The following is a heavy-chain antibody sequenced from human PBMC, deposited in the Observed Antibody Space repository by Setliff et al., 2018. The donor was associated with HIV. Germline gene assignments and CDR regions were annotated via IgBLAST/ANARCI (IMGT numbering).Heavy chain of an antibody. V-gene: IGHV1-2*06. D-gene: IGHD4-17*01. CDR2: INPSRHNT. J-gene: IGHJ4*02. Sequence: GASVKVSCKASGYTFTDYFIHWVRQAPGQGLEWMGRINPSRHNTNYAPRYQGRVTMTRETSSSTAYMELGGLRSDDTAVYYCARNYGADSNCFDYWGQGTLVTVPS. CDR3: ARNYGADSNCFDY. CDR1: GYTFTDYF.